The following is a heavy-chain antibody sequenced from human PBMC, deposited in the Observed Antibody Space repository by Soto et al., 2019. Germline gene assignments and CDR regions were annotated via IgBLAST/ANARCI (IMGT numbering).Heavy chain of an antibody. J-gene: IGHJ5*02. CDR2: IWYDGSNK. CDR3: AREDVDTAMVFDP. D-gene: IGHD5-18*01. CDR1: GFTFSSYG. Sequence: PVGSLRLSCAASGFTFSSYGMHWVRQAPGKGLEWVAVIWYDGSNKYYADSVKGRFTISRDNSKNTLYLQMNSLRAEDTAVYYCAREDVDTAMVFDPWGQGTLVTVSS. V-gene: IGHV3-33*01.